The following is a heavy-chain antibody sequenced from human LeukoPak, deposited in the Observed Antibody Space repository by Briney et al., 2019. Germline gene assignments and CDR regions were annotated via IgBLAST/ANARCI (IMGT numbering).Heavy chain of an antibody. CDR3: AREGPFGGVTTDRVDY. Sequence: SQTLSFTCTVSGGSISSGSYYWSWIRQPAGKGLEWIGRIYTSGSTNYNPSLKSRVTISVDTSKNQFSLKLSSVTAADTAVYYCAREGPFGGVTTDRVDYWGQGTLVTVSS. CDR2: IYTSGST. D-gene: IGHD3-16*01. V-gene: IGHV4-61*02. CDR1: GGSISSGSYY. J-gene: IGHJ4*02.